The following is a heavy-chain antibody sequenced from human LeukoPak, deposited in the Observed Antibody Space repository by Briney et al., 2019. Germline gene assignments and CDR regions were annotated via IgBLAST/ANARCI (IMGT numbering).Heavy chain of an antibody. D-gene: IGHD2-2*01. CDR3: ARALLGYCSSTSCYQEGGFDY. J-gene: IGHJ4*02. CDR1: GFTFSSYG. Sequence: GGSLRLSCAASGFTFSSYGMHWVRQAPGKGLEWVAVIWYDGSNKYYADSVKGRFTISRDNSKNTLYLQMNSLRAEDTAVYYCARALLGYCSSTSCYQEGGFDYWGQGTLVSVSS. V-gene: IGHV3-33*01. CDR2: IWYDGSNK.